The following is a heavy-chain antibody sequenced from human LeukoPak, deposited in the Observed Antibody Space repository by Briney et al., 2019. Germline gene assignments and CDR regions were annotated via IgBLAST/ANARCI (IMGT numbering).Heavy chain of an antibody. CDR2: IYYSGST. Sequence: PSETLSLTCTVSGGSISSYYWSWIRQPPGKGLEWIGYIYYSGSTNYNPSLKSRVTISVDTSKNQFSLKLSSVTAADTAVYYCARGDCSGGSCSPLPLDYWGQGTLVTVSS. CDR3: ARGDCSGGSCSPLPLDY. CDR1: GGSISSYY. V-gene: IGHV4-59*01. J-gene: IGHJ4*02. D-gene: IGHD2-15*01.